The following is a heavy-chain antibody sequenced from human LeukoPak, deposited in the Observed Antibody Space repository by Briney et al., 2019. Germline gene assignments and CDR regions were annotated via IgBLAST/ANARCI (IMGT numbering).Heavy chain of an antibody. CDR2: IKQDGSEK. V-gene: IGHV3-7*01. Sequence: GGSLRLSCAASGFTFKSYWMIWVRQAPGKGLERVANIKQDGSEKYYVDSVKGRFTISRDNAKNSLYLQMNSLRAEDTAVYYCARLREITFGGVIGIDYWGQGTLVTVSS. CDR3: ARLREITFGGVIGIDY. D-gene: IGHD3-16*02. J-gene: IGHJ4*02. CDR1: GFTFKSYW.